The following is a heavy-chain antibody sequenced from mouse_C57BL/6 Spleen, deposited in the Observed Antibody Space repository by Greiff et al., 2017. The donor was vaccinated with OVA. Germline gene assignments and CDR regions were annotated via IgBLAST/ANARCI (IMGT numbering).Heavy chain of an antibody. D-gene: IGHD3-2*02. V-gene: IGHV1-64*01. Sequence: VQLQQPGAELVKPGASVKLSCKASGYTFTSYWMHWVKQRPGQGLEWIGMIHPNSGSTNYNEKFKSKATLTVDKSSSTAYMRLSSLTSEDSAVYYCARSGGYYAMDYWGQGTSVTVSS. J-gene: IGHJ4*01. CDR1: GYTFTSYW. CDR2: IHPNSGST. CDR3: ARSGGYYAMDY.